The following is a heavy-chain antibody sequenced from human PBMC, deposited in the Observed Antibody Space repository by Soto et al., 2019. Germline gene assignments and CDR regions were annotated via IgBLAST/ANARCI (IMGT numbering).Heavy chain of an antibody. J-gene: IGHJ4*02. V-gene: IGHV3-33*01. Sequence: QVQLVESGGGVVQPGRSLRLSCAASGFTFSSHGMHWVRQAPGKGLEWVAVIWYDGSNKYYADSVKGRFTISRDNSKNTLYLQMNSLRAEDTAVYYCARDLNDILTGYYFDYWGQGTLVTVSS. CDR3: ARDLNDILTGYYFDY. D-gene: IGHD3-9*01. CDR2: IWYDGSNK. CDR1: GFTFSSHG.